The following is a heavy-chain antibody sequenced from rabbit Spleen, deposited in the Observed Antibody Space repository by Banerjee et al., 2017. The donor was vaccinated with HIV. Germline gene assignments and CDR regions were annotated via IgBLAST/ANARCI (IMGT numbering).Heavy chain of an antibody. J-gene: IGHJ3*01. D-gene: IGHD1-1*01. CDR1: GFDFSSDA. CDR3: ARDYSGYSVFEL. Sequence: EESGGDLVQPEGSLTLTCKASGFDFSSDAMCWVRQAPGKGPEWAACIYNGDGSTYYASWVNGRFTISKTSSTTVTLQMTSLTAADTATYFCARDYSGYSVFELWGQGTLVTVS. CDR2: IYNGDGST. V-gene: IGHV1S47*01.